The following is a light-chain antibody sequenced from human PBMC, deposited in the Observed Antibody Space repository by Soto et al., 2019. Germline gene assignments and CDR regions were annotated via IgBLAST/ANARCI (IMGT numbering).Light chain of an antibody. J-gene: IGKJ4*01. CDR2: GAS. CDR1: QSVSSN. V-gene: IGKV3-15*01. CDR3: QQRSTWPLT. Sequence: ERVMTQSPSTLSVSPGERPTISCRASQSVSSNLAWYQQKPGQAPRVLIYGASTRATGIPARFSGSGYGTEFNLTISSLETEDLAVYYCQQRSTWPLTFGGGTKVDIK.